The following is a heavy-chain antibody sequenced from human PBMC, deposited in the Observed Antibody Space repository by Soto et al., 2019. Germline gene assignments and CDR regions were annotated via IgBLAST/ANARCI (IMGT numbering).Heavy chain of an antibody. J-gene: IGHJ3*02. D-gene: IGHD5-12*01. CDR1: GFTFSDYY. V-gene: IGHV3-11*06. Sequence: GGSLRLSCAASGFTFSDYYMTWIRQAPGKGLEWVSHISPTTTYTDYADSVKGRFTISRDNAQNSLYLQMNTLRAEDSAVYYCARRKATFKKQNAADFAFDIWGQGTLVTV. CDR2: ISPTTTYT. CDR3: ARRKATFKKQNAADFAFDI.